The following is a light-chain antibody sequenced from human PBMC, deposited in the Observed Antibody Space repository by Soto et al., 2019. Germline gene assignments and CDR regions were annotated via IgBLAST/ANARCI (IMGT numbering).Light chain of an antibody. CDR3: VAGSNNVL. V-gene: IGLV2-8*01. CDR1: SSDVGGYNY. J-gene: IGLJ2*01. Sequence: QSVLTQPPSASGSPGQSVTISCTGTSSDVGGYNYVSWYQQHPGKAPRLMIYEVNKRPSGVPDRFSGSKSGNTASLTVSGLQAEDEADSYCVAGSNNVLFGGGTKLTVL. CDR2: EVN.